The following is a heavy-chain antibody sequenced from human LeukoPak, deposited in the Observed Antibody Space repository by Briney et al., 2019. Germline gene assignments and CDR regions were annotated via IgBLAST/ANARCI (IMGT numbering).Heavy chain of an antibody. V-gene: IGHV3-7*01. CDR1: GCTFGNFW. CDR2: IKGYGSHI. J-gene: IGHJ4*02. D-gene: IGHD2-8*02. CDR3: ARLFGGVTTFDY. Sequence: GGSLRLSCAASGCTFGNFWMSWVRQPPGRELQWVASIKGYGSHIYYVSSVRGRFTISRDTARNSLSLQMNRLTAEETAVYYCARLFGGVTTFDYWGQGALVTVSS.